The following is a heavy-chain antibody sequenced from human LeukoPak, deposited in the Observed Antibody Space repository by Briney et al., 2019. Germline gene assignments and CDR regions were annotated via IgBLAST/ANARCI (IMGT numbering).Heavy chain of an antibody. Sequence: SETLSLTCTVSGGSISSSNWWSWVRQPPGKGLEWIGEIYHSGSTNYNPSLKSRVTISVDKSKNQFSLKLSSVTAADTAVYYCARQSWTIPGWFDPWGQGTLVTVSS. V-gene: IGHV4-4*02. CDR2: IYHSGST. D-gene: IGHD3/OR15-3a*01. CDR1: GGSISSSNW. CDR3: ARQSWTIPGWFDP. J-gene: IGHJ5*02.